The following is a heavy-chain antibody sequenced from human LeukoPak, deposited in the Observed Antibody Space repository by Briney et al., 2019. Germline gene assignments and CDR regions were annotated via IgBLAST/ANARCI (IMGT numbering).Heavy chain of an antibody. Sequence: PSQTLSLTCTVSGGSISSGGYYWSWIRQPPGKGLEWIGYIYHSGSTYYNPSLKSRVTISVDRSKNQFSLKLSSVTAADTAVYYCASSKGSAVIHDAFDIWGQGTMVTVSS. V-gene: IGHV4-30-2*01. J-gene: IGHJ3*02. D-gene: IGHD2-2*01. CDR1: GGSISSGGYY. CDR2: IYHSGST. CDR3: ASSKGSAVIHDAFDI.